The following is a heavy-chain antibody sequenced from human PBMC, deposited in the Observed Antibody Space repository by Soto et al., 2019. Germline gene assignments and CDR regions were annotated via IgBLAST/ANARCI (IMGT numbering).Heavy chain of an antibody. CDR3: TRRSEYASGGYYYAYDY. V-gene: IGHV3-73*02. J-gene: IGHJ4*02. Sequence: EVQVVESGGGLVQPGGSLTLSCAASGFTFSDSAMHWVRQPSGKGLEWLGRIRSKANNFATAYAASVKGGFTISRDDAKNTVYLQMNSLNSEDTAVYYCTRRSEYASGGYYYAYDYWGQGTRVTVSS. CDR2: IRSKANNFAT. CDR1: GFTFSDSA. D-gene: IGHD3-22*01.